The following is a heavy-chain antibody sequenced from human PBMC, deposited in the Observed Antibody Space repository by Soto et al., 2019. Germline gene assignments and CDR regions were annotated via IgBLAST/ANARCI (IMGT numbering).Heavy chain of an antibody. CDR2: IFHSGST. CDR3: ARHSHRGEDY. Sequence: SETLSLTCTVSGDSISSYYWGWIRQPPGRGLEWIGSIFHSGSTYYNPSLKSRVTISVDTSKNQFSLKLSSVTAADTAVYYCARHSHRGEDYWGQGTLVTVST. D-gene: IGHD3-16*01. CDR1: GDSISSYY. J-gene: IGHJ4*02. V-gene: IGHV4-59*08.